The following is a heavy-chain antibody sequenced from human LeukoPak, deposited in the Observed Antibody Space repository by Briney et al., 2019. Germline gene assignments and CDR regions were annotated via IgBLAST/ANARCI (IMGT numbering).Heavy chain of an antibody. CDR3: ARDISSLTTVTTLVAFDI. D-gene: IGHD4-17*01. J-gene: IGHJ3*02. Sequence: SVKVSCKASGGTFSSYAISWVRQAPGQGLEWMGGIIPIFGTANYARKFQGRVTITADESTSTAYMELSSLRSEDTAVYYCARDISSLTTVTTLVAFDIWGQGTMVTVSS. CDR2: IIPIFGTA. V-gene: IGHV1-69*13. CDR1: GGTFSSYA.